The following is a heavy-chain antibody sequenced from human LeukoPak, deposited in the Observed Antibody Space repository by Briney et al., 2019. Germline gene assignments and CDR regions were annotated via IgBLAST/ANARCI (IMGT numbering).Heavy chain of an antibody. CDR2: ISGSGGST. Sequence: GGSLRLSCAASGFTFSSYAMNWVRQAPGKGLEWVSAISGSGGSTYYADSVKGRFTISRDNSKNTLYLQMNSLRAEDTAVYYCAKGYGGNYYYYGMDVWGQGTTVTVSS. CDR1: GFTFSSYA. V-gene: IGHV3-23*01. D-gene: IGHD4-23*01. CDR3: AKGYGGNYYYYGMDV. J-gene: IGHJ6*02.